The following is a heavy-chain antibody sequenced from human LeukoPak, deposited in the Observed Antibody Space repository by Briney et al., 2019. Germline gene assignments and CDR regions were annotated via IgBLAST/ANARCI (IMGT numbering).Heavy chain of an antibody. D-gene: IGHD6-19*01. CDR1: GYTFTSYY. CDR2: INPSGGTT. CDR3: ARSAVYRRLAVNGQFGLDY. Sequence: GASVKVSCKASGYTFTSYYMHWVRQAPGQGLEWMGVINPSGGTTNYAQKFQGRITMTRDTSTSTVYMELSSLRSEDTAVYYCARSAVYRRLAVNGQFGLDYWGQGTLVTVSS. J-gene: IGHJ4*02. V-gene: IGHV1-46*01.